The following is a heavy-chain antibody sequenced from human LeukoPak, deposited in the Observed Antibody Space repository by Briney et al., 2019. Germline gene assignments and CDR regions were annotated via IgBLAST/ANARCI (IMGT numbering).Heavy chain of an antibody. CDR2: ISSSSRYI. CDR3: ARDGTTRFDY. Sequence: PGGALRLSFAPSGFTLSSYNMKWVRQAPGKGLEWVSSISSSSRYIYYADSVKGRFTISRDNAKNSLYLQMNNLRAEDTAVYYCARDGTTRFDYWGQGTLVTVSS. V-gene: IGHV3-21*06. CDR1: GFTLSSYN. J-gene: IGHJ4*02. D-gene: IGHD4-17*01.